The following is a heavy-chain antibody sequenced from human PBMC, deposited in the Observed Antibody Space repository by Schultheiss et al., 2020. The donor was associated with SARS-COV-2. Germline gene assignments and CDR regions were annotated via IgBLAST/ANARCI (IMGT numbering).Heavy chain of an antibody. V-gene: IGHV3-21*01. CDR1: GFTFSSYS. J-gene: IGHJ4*02. CDR3: ARDRTGYTYGEFDY. CDR2: ISSSSSYI. Sequence: GGSLRLSCAASGFTFSSYSMNWVRQAPGKGLEWVSSISSSSSYIYYADSVKGRFTISRDNSKNSLYLQMNSLRAEDTAVYYCARDRTGYTYGEFDYWGQGTLVTVSS. D-gene: IGHD5-18*01.